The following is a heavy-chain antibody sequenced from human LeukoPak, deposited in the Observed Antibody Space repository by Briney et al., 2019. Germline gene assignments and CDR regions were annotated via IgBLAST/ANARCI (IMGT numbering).Heavy chain of an antibody. CDR1: DGSITNSY. V-gene: IGHV4-4*07. Sequence: SATLSLTCTVSDGSITNSYWSWIRQPAGKGLEWIGRIYTTGSTNYNPSLNSRVTMSVDTSKNQFSLKLNSVTAADTAVYYCATARAGAAFRWFDPWGQGTLVTVSS. D-gene: IGHD6-19*01. J-gene: IGHJ5*02. CDR3: ATARAGAAFRWFDP. CDR2: IYTTGST.